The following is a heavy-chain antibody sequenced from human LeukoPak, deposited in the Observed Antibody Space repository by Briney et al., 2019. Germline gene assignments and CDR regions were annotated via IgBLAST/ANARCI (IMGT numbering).Heavy chain of an antibody. D-gene: IGHD7-27*01. Sequence: ASVKVSCKASGYIFTSFYIHWVRQVPGQGPEWMGVINPRGGVTSYPQKFQGRVTVTRDTSTSTVYVELGSLTSEDTAVYYCARDLGNWFDPWGQGTLVTVSS. CDR1: GYIFTSFY. V-gene: IGHV1-46*01. J-gene: IGHJ5*02. CDR2: INPRGGVT. CDR3: ARDLGNWFDP.